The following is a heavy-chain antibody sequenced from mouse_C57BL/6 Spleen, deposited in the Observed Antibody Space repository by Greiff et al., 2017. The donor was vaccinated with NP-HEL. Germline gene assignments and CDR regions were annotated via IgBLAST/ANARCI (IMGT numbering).Heavy chain of an antibody. CDR2: ISSGSSTI. CDR1: GFTFSDYG. V-gene: IGHV5-17*01. D-gene: IGHD1-1*01. Sequence: EVHLVESGGGLVKPGASLKLSCAASGFTFSDYGMHWVRQAPEKGLEWVAYISSGSSTIYYADTVKGRVTITRDNAKNTLFLQMTSLRSEDTAMYYCARAHYCGSSHPAMDYWGQGTSVTVSS. J-gene: IGHJ4*01. CDR3: ARAHYCGSSHPAMDY.